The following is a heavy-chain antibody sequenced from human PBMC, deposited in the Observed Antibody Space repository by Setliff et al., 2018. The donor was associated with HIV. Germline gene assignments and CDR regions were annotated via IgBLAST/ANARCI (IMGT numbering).Heavy chain of an antibody. V-gene: IGHV4-34*01. CDR1: GGSFSGYY. J-gene: IGHJ4*01. CDR3: ARVQYHYVNNGDSYYFTH. CDR2: INDNGST. D-gene: IGHD3-10*02. Sequence: SETLSLTCAVYGGSFSGYYWSWIRQPPGKGLEWIGEINDNGSTNYNPSLKSRVTISVDTSKNQFSLKLSSVTAADTAVYYCARVQYHYVNNGDSYYFTHWGHGTLVTVSS.